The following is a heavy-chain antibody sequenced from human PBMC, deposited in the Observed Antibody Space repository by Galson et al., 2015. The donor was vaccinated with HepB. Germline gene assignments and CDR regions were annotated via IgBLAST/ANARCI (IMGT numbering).Heavy chain of an antibody. D-gene: IGHD3-22*01. CDR2: INPSGGST. V-gene: IGHV1-46*03. Sequence: SVKVSCKASGYTFTSYYMHWVRQAPGQGLEWMGIINPSGGSTSYAQKFQGRVTMTRDTSTSTVYMELSSLRSEDTAVYYCARDSWISDSSGYYYNYWGQGTLVTVSS. J-gene: IGHJ4*02. CDR1: GYTFTSYY. CDR3: ARDSWISDSSGYYYNY.